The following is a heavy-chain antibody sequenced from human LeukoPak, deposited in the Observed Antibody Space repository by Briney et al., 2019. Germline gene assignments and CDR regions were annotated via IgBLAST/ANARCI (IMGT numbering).Heavy chain of an antibody. J-gene: IGHJ4*02. D-gene: IGHD3-16*01. Sequence: GGSLRLSCAASGFSFSIYGMHWVRQAPGKGLEWVTYIQNDGSKIYYTDSMKGRFTVSRDNAKNLLHLQMNSLRAEDTAVYYCARGWDSYTFDYWGQGTLVTVSS. CDR1: GFSFSIYG. V-gene: IGHV3-30*02. CDR3: ARGWDSYTFDY. CDR2: IQNDGSKI.